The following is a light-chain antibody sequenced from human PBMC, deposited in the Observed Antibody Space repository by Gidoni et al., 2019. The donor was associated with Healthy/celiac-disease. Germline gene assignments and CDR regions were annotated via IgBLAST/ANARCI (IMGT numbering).Light chain of an antibody. CDR2: GAS. Sequence: ELVMTQSQATLSVSPGERATLSCRASQSVSSYLAWYQQKPGQAPRLLIYGASNRATGIPARFSGSGSGTDFTLTISSLEPEDFAVYYCQQRSNWPPFTFGGGTKVEIK. J-gene: IGKJ4*02. V-gene: IGKV3-11*01. CDR3: QQRSNWPPFT. CDR1: QSVSSY.